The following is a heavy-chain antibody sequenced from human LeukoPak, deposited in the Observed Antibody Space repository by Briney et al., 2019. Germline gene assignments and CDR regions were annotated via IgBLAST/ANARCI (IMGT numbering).Heavy chain of an antibody. J-gene: IGHJ3*02. CDR1: GGTFSSYA. Sequence: EASVKVSCKASGGTFSSYAISWVRQAPGQGLEWMGRIIPILGIANYAQKFQGRVTITADKSTSTAYMELSSLRSEDTAVYYCARDHQVAVAGTRAFDIWGQGTMVTVSS. D-gene: IGHD6-19*01. V-gene: IGHV1-69*04. CDR3: ARDHQVAVAGTRAFDI. CDR2: IIPILGIA.